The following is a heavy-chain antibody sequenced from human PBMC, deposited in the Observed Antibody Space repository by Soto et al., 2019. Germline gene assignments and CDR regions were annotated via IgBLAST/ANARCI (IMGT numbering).Heavy chain of an antibody. CDR3: ARSVDP. CDR1: GGSISSSSYY. Sequence: SETLSLTCTVSGGSISSSSYYWGWIRQPPGKGLEWIGSIFYSGSTYYNPSLRSRVTISVDTSKNQFSLRLTSVTAADTAVYYCARSVDPWGQGTLVTVSS. V-gene: IGHV4-39*07. CDR2: IFYSGST. J-gene: IGHJ5*02.